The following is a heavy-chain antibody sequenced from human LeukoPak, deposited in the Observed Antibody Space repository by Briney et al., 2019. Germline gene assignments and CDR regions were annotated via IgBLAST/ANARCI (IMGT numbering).Heavy chain of an antibody. CDR1: GFTFSSYA. J-gene: IGHJ5*02. V-gene: IGHV3-23*01. CDR3: AKVGLRFLEWFGFDP. Sequence: GASLRLSCAASGFTFSSYAMSWVRQAPGKGLEWVSAISGSGGSTYYADSVKGRFTISRDNSKNTLYLQMNSLRAEDTAVYYCAKVGLRFLEWFGFDPWGQGTLVTVSS. CDR2: ISGSGGST. D-gene: IGHD3-3*01.